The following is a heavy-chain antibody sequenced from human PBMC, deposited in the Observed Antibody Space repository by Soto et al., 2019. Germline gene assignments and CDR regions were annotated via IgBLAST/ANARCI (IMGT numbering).Heavy chain of an antibody. J-gene: IGHJ4*02. Sequence: PRGSLALSCEAYGFTFIGFDMYWVRQTTGKGLEWVSTIGTAGDTYYAVSVKGRFTISRDNAKNSLSLQMSSLRAGDTAVYFCARGQEVGAHFFDSWGQGTQVTVSS. CDR3: ARGQEVGAHFFDS. D-gene: IGHD2-15*01. CDR2: IGTAGDT. V-gene: IGHV3-13*01. CDR1: GFTFIGFD.